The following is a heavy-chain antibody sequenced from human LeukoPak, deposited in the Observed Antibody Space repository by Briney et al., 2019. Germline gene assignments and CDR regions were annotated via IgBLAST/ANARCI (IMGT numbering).Heavy chain of an antibody. J-gene: IGHJ4*02. CDR2: ISGSGGSI. CDR3: AKRSSSGQGPNFDY. CDR1: GFTFSSYA. Sequence: GGSLRLSCAASGFTFSSYAMSWVRQALGKGLEWASHISGSGGSIYNADSVKGRFSISRDNSKNTLYLQMNSLRAEDTAVYYCAKRSSSGQGPNFDYWGQGTLVTVSS. D-gene: IGHD6-19*01. V-gene: IGHV3-23*01.